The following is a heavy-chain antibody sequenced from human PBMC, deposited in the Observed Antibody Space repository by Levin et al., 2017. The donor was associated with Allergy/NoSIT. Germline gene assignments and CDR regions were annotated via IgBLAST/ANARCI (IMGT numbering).Heavy chain of an antibody. J-gene: IGHJ3*02. CDR1: GYSFTSYW. CDR2: IYPGDSDT. Sequence: GGSLRLSCKGSGYSFTSYWIGWVRQMPGKGLEWMGIIYPGDSDTRYSPSFQGQVTISADKSISTAYLQWSSLKASDTAMYYCARTKNLQWLDAFDIWGQGTMVTVSS. V-gene: IGHV5-51*01. CDR3: ARTKNLQWLDAFDI. D-gene: IGHD6-19*01.